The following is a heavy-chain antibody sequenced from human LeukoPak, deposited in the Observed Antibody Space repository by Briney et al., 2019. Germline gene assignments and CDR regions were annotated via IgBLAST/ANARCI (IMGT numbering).Heavy chain of an antibody. D-gene: IGHD2-2*01. Sequence: PSETLSLTCTVSGGSISSYYWSWIRQPPGKGLEWIGYIYHSGSTYYNPSLKSRVTISVDRSKNQFSLKLSSVTAADTAVYYCARGAKPGYCSSTSCSPLDYWGQGTLVTVSS. CDR2: IYHSGST. V-gene: IGHV4-59*12. CDR1: GGSISSYY. CDR3: ARGAKPGYCSSTSCSPLDY. J-gene: IGHJ4*02.